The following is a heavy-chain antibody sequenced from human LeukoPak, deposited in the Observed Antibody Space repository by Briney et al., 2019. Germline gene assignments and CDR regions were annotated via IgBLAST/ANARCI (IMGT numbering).Heavy chain of an antibody. J-gene: IGHJ5*02. CDR1: GFTVSSNY. V-gene: IGHV3-23*01. CDR3: AKDKLGGPYNWFDP. Sequence: GGSLRLSCAASGFTVSSNYMSWVRQAPGKGLEWVSAISGSGGSTYYADSVKGRFTISRDNSKNTLYLQMNSLRAEDTAVYYCAKDKLGGPYNWFDPWGQGTLVTVSS. D-gene: IGHD3-16*01. CDR2: ISGSGGST.